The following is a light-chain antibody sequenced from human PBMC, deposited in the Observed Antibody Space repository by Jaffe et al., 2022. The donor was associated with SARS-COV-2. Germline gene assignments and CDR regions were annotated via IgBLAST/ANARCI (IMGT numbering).Light chain of an antibody. CDR1: QSVPNKF. Sequence: EIVLTQSPVTLSLSPGERATLSCRASQSVPNKFLAWYQQKPGQAPRLLIYAASTRATGIPDRFSGSGSGTGFTLTISRLEHEDFAVYYCQQYDSSTFGQGTKVEIK. CDR2: AAS. CDR3: QQYDSST. J-gene: IGKJ2*01. V-gene: IGKV3-20*01.